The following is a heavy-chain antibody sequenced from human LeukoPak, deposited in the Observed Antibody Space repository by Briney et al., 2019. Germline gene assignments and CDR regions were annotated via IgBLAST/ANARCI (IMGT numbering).Heavy chain of an antibody. V-gene: IGHV1-18*01. D-gene: IGHD1-26*01. CDR2: VSAYADNT. CDR3: ARDCIGCHGFDS. Sequence: ASVKVSCKASGYNFFSYGITWVRQALGQGLEWMGWVSAYADNTNYVQKFQGRVTMTTDTSTSTAYMELRSLRSDDTAVYYCARDCIGCHGFDSWGQGTLVTVSS. CDR1: GYNFFSYG. J-gene: IGHJ4*02.